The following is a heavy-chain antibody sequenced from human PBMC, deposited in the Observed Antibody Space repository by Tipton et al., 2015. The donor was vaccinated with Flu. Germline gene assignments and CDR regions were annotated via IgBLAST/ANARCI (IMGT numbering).Heavy chain of an antibody. CDR3: ARQGRRELPPNWYFDL. Sequence: TLSLTCTVSGGSISSYYWSWIRQPPGKGLEWIGYIYYSGSTNYNPSLKSRVTISVDTSKNQFYLKLSSVTAADTAVYYCARQGRRELPPNWYFDLWGRGTLVTVSS. J-gene: IGHJ2*01. D-gene: IGHD1-26*01. V-gene: IGHV4-59*08. CDR2: IYYSGST. CDR1: GGSISSYY.